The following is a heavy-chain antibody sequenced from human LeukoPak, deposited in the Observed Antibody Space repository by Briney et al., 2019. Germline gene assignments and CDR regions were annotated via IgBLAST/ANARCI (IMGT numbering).Heavy chain of an antibody. CDR1: GGTFSSYA. D-gene: IGHD1-26*01. J-gene: IGHJ4*02. V-gene: IGHV1-69*06. CDR2: IISIFGTA. Sequence: SVKVSCKASGGTFSSYAISWVRQAPGRGLEWMGGIISIFGTANYAQKFQGRVTITADKSTSTAYMELSSLRSEDTAVYYCARGYYLGPGPLDYWGQGTLVTVSS. CDR3: ARGYYLGPGPLDY.